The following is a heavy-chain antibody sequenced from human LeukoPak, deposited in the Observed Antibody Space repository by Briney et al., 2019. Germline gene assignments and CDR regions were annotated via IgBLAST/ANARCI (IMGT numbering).Heavy chain of an antibody. Sequence: SETLSLTCTVSGGSISSYVWSWIRQPPGKGLEWIAYIYYSGSTDYNPSLKSRVTMSVDMSKNQFSLKLSSVTAADTAVYYCAASPPPSLVRGFGRFDPWGQGTLVTVSS. CDR1: GGSISSYV. D-gene: IGHD3-10*01. J-gene: IGHJ5*02. CDR3: AASPPPSLVRGFGRFDP. V-gene: IGHV4-59*01. CDR2: IYYSGST.